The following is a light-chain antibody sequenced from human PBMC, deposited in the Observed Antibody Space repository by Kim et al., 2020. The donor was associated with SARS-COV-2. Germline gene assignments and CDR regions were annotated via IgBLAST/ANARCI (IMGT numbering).Light chain of an antibody. CDR2: KDS. Sequence: SYELTQPSSVSVSPGQTARITCSGDVLAKKYARWFQQKPGQAPVLVIYKDSERPSGIPERFSGPSSGTTVTLTISGAQVEDEADYYCYSAADNKGVFGGGTQLTVL. V-gene: IGLV3-27*01. CDR3: YSAADNKGV. CDR1: VLAKKY. J-gene: IGLJ3*02.